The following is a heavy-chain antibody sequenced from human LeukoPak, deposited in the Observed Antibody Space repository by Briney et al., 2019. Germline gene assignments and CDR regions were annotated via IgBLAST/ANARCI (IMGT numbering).Heavy chain of an antibody. Sequence: SETLSLTCTVSGGSISSYYWSWIRQPPGKGLEWIGYIYYSGSTNYNPSLKSRVTISVDTSKNQFSLKLSSVTAADTAVYYCARDYDRSGYYPLGYWGQGTLVTVSS. V-gene: IGHV4-59*01. CDR2: IYYSGST. J-gene: IGHJ4*02. D-gene: IGHD3-22*01. CDR3: ARDYDRSGYYPLGY. CDR1: GGSISSYY.